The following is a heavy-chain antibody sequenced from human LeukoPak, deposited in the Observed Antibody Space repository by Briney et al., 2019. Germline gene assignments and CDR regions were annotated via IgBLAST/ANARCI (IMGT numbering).Heavy chain of an antibody. CDR3: ARDGPSVYFDY. V-gene: IGHV4-39*02. CDR1: GGSISSSNYY. Sequence: PSETLSLTCSVSGGSISSSNYYWGWIRQPPGKGLEWIGIIYYSGTTYYNPSLKSRVTISVHTSKNQFSLELSSVTAADTAVYYCARDGPSVYFDYWGQGTLVTVSS. J-gene: IGHJ4*02. CDR2: IYYSGTT.